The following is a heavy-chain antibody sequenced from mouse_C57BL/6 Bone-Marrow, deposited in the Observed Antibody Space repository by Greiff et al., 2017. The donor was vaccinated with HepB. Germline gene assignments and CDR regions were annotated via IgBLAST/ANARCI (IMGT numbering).Heavy chain of an antibody. CDR1: GFNIKDDY. D-gene: IGHD1-1*01. Sequence: EVQLVESGAELVRPGASVKLSCTASGFNIKDDYMHWVKQRPEQGLEWIGWIDPENGDTEYASKFQGKATITADTSSNTAYLQLSSLTSEDTAVYYCTSGSSIFAYWGQGTLVTVSA. V-gene: IGHV14-4*01. J-gene: IGHJ3*01. CDR2: IDPENGDT. CDR3: TSGSSIFAY.